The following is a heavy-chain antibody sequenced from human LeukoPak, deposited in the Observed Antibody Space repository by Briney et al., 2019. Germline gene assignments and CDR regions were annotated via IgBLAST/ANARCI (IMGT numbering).Heavy chain of an antibody. CDR1: GFTFGSYA. CDR2: ISASGIST. J-gene: IGHJ4*02. V-gene: IGHV3-23*01. Sequence: GGSLILSCAASGFTFGSYAMSWVRQAPGEGLEWVSAISASGISTYYADSVKGRFTISRDKSENTLYLRMNSLRAEDTAVYYCAKGYYDSAEGHFDHWGQGTLVTVSS. D-gene: IGHD3-22*01. CDR3: AKGYYDSAEGHFDH.